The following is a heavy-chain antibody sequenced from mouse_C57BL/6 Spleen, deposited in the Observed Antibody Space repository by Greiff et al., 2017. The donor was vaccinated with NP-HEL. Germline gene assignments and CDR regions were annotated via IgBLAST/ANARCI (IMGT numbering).Heavy chain of an antibody. CDR2: IDPSDSYT. J-gene: IGHJ4*01. V-gene: IGHV1-50*01. CDR1: GYTFTSYW. D-gene: IGHD2-1*01. Sequence: QVQLQQPGAELVKPGASVKLSCKASGYTFTSYWMQWVKQRPGQGLEWIGEIDPSDSYTNYNQKFKGKATLTVDTSSSTAYMQLSSLTSADSAVYYCARIYYGNSYAMDYWGQGTSVTVSS. CDR3: ARIYYGNSYAMDY.